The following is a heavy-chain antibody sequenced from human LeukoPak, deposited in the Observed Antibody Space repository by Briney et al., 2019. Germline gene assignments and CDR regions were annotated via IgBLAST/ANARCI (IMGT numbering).Heavy chain of an antibody. CDR3: ARGGAAAGGVDY. Sequence: SETLSLTCTVSGGSISSYYWSWIRQPPGKGLEWIGYTYYSGSTNYNPSLKSRVTISVDTSKNQFSLKLSSVTAADTAVYYCARGGAAAGGVDYWGQGTLVTVSS. CDR2: TYYSGST. D-gene: IGHD6-13*01. J-gene: IGHJ4*02. CDR1: GGSISSYY. V-gene: IGHV4-59*01.